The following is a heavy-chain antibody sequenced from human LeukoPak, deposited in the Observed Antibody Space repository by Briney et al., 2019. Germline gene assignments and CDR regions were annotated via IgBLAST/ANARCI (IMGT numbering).Heavy chain of an antibody. CDR2: ISVYNGNT. D-gene: IGHD6-19*01. CDR1: GYTFTSYG. CDR3: ARDSEWLIPYGWFDP. J-gene: IGHJ5*02. Sequence: ASVKVSCKASGYTFTSYGISWVRQAPGQGLEWMGWISVYNGNTNYAQKLQGRVTMTTDTSTSTAYMELSRLRSDDTAVYYCARDSEWLIPYGWFDPWGQGTLVTVSS. V-gene: IGHV1-18*01.